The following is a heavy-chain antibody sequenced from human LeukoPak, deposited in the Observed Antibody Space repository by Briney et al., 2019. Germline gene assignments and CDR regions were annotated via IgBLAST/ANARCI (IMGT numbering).Heavy chain of an antibody. CDR2: IYYSGST. V-gene: IGHV4-59*01. CDR3: ARGGYYGRKFDY. CDR1: GGSISSYY. J-gene: IGHJ4*02. D-gene: IGHD4-23*01. Sequence: SETLSLTCTVSGGSISSYYWSWIRQPPGKGLEWIGYIYYSGSTNYNPSLKSRVTISVDTSKNQFSLKLSSVTAADTAVYYCARGGYYGRKFDYWGQGTLVTVSS.